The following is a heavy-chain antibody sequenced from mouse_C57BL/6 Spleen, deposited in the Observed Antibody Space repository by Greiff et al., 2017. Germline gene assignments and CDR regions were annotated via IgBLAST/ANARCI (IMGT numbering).Heavy chain of an antibody. CDR1: GYTFTSYW. Sequence: QVQLKQPGAELVKPGASVKMSCKASGYTFTSYWITWVKQRPGQGLEWIGDIYPGSGSTNYNEKFKSKATLTVDTSSSTAYMQLSSLTSEDSAVYYCASRRYVDAMDYWGQGTSVTVSS. V-gene: IGHV1-55*01. CDR2: IYPGSGST. CDR3: ASRRYVDAMDY. J-gene: IGHJ4*01. D-gene: IGHD1-1*01.